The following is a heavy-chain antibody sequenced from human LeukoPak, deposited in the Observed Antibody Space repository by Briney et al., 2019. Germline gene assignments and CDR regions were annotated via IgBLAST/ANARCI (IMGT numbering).Heavy chain of an antibody. J-gene: IGHJ4*02. CDR2: ISGSDGTT. CDR3: AKVDNWKYGHHDF. V-gene: IGHV3-23*01. Sequence: GGSLRLSCEASGFTFSAYALSWVRQAPGKGLEWVSSISGSDGTTYYADSVKGRFTISRDNSKYTLSLQMNSLRTEDTAVYYCAKVDNWKYGHHDFWGQGTLVTVSS. D-gene: IGHD1-1*01. CDR1: GFTFSAYA.